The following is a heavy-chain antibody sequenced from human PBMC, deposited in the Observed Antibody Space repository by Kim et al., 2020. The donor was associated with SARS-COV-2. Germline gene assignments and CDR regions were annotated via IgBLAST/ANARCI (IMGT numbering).Heavy chain of an antibody. CDR2: IYYSGST. Sequence: SETLSLTCTVSGGSISSYYWSWIRQPPGKGLEWIGYIYYSGSTNYNPSLKSRVTISVDTSKNQFSLKLSSVTAADTAVYYCARDGYSNGYDAFDLWVQGTMVTVSS. CDR3: ARDGYSNGYDAFDL. CDR1: GGSISSYY. V-gene: IGHV4-59*01. J-gene: IGHJ3*01. D-gene: IGHD6-19*01.